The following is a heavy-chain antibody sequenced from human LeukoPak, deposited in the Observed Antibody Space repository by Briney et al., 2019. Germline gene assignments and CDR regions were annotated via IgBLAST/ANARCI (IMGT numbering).Heavy chain of an antibody. J-gene: IGHJ4*02. V-gene: IGHV1-8*01. Sequence: GASVKVSCKASGYTFSSYDINWVRQATGQGPEWMGWMNPNSGNTGYAQKFQGRVTMTRNTSISTAYMELSSLRSEDTAMYYCARGRNQRDLRLLLYWGQGTLVTVSS. CDR3: ARGRNQRDLRLLLY. D-gene: IGHD1-14*01. CDR1: GYTFSSYD. CDR2: MNPNSGNT.